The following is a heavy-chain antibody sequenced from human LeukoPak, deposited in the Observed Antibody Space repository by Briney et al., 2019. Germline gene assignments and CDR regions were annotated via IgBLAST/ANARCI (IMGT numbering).Heavy chain of an antibody. Sequence: GGSLRPSCAASGFTFSSYAMSWVRQAPGKGLEWVSAISGSGGSTYYADSVKGRFTISRDNSKNTLYLQMNSLRAEDTAVYYCAKLDSSGYYGHWGQGTLVTVSS. CDR1: GFTFSSYA. D-gene: IGHD3-22*01. CDR2: ISGSGGST. J-gene: IGHJ4*02. CDR3: AKLDSSGYYGH. V-gene: IGHV3-23*01.